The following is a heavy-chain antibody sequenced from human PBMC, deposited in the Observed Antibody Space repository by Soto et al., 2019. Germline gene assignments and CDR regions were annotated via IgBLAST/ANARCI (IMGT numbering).Heavy chain of an antibody. V-gene: IGHV3-74*01. CDR2: INSDGSST. Sequence: GGSLRLSCAASGFTFSSYWMHWVRQAPGKGLVWVSRINSDGSSTSYAESVEGRFTISRDNAKNTLYLQMNSLRAEDTAVYYCARTKASIAAAGTWVFVPYWGQGTLVTVSS. J-gene: IGHJ4*02. CDR1: GFTFSSYW. D-gene: IGHD6-13*01. CDR3: ARTKASIAAAGTWVFVPY.